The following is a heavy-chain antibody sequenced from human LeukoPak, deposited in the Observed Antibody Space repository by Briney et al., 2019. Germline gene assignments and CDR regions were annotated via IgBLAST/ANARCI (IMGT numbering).Heavy chain of an antibody. D-gene: IGHD3-10*01. CDR2: IYSGGTT. CDR3: ARGFNRGFDP. V-gene: IGHV3-53*01. Sequence: PGGSLRLSCAASGFTVNSNYWSWVRQAPGKGLEWVSAIYSGGTTYYADSVKGRFTFSRDNSKNMLHLQMNSLRAEDTAVYYCARGFNRGFDPWGQGTLVIVSS. J-gene: IGHJ5*02. CDR1: GFTVNSNY.